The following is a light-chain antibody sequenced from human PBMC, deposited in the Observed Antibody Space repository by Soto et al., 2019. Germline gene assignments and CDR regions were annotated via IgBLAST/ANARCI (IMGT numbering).Light chain of an antibody. CDR1: QSISSW. J-gene: IGKJ1*01. CDR2: KAS. CDR3: QQYTSYST. Sequence: DIQMTQSPSTLSASVGDRVTISCRASQSISSWLAWFQQKPGKAPKLLIYKASTLESGVPSRFSGSGSGTEFTLTISSLQPEDFATYYCQQYTSYSTFGQGTKVDNK. V-gene: IGKV1-5*03.